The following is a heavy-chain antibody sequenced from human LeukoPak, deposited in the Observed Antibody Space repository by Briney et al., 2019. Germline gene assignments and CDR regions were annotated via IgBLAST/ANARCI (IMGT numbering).Heavy chain of an antibody. J-gene: IGHJ1*01. D-gene: IGHD2-15*01. CDR2: IYYSGST. V-gene: IGHV4-39*07. CDR3: ARRYCSGGSCYYEYFQH. CDR1: GGSISSSSYY. Sequence: SETLSLTCTVSGGSISSSSYYWGWIRQPPGKGLEWIGSIYYSGSTYYNPSLKSRVTISVDTSKNQFSLKLSSVTAADTAVYYCARRYCSGGSCYYEYFQHWGQGTLVTVSS.